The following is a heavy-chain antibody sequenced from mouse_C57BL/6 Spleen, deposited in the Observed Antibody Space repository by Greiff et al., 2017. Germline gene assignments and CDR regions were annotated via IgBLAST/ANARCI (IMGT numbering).Heavy chain of an antibody. V-gene: IGHV1-66*01. CDR2: IYPGSGNT. CDR1: GYSFTSYY. Sequence: VQLQQSGPELVKPGASVKISCKASGYSFTSYYIHWVKQRPGQGLEWIGWIYPGSGNTKYNEKFKGKATLTADTSSSTAYMQLSSLTSEDSAVYYCARVALTGHFDYWGQGTTLTVSS. D-gene: IGHD4-1*01. J-gene: IGHJ2*01. CDR3: ARVALTGHFDY.